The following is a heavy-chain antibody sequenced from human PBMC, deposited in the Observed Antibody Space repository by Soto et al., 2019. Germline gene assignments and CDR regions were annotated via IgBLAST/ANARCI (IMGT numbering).Heavy chain of an antibody. Sequence: GASVKVSCKVSGYTLTELSMHWVRQAPGKGLEWMGGFDPEDGETIYAQKFQGRVTMTEDTSTDTAYMELSSLRSEDTAVYYCATGDGRFYGMDVWGQGTTVTVSS. J-gene: IGHJ6*02. V-gene: IGHV1-24*01. CDR2: FDPEDGET. CDR3: ATGDGRFYGMDV. CDR1: GYTLTELS.